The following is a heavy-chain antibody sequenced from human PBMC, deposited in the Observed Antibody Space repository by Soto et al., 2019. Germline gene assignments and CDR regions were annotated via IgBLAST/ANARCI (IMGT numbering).Heavy chain of an antibody. CDR1: GFSFRSYS. CDR3: XXXXXXXXXEAN. V-gene: IGHV3-48*01. CDR2: ITGGGDVE. J-gene: IGHJ4*02. Sequence: EVHLVESGGALVQPGGSLRLSCAASGFSFRSYSMNWVRQAPGKGLEWVAYITGGGDVEGYADFVKGRFTISRDNAKXXXXXXXXXXXXXXXXXXXXXXXXXXXXXEANWGQGTLVTVSS.